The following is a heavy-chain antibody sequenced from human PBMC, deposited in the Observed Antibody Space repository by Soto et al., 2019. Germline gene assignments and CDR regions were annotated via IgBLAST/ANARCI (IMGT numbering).Heavy chain of an antibody. Sequence: QITLKESGPTLVKPTQTLTLTCTFSGFSFSTSSVGVGWIRQPPGKALAWLALIYWDDDKRYNPSLRNRLTITKDTSRNQVVVTITDTDPVDTGTYYCVKVYLVATGTRYYFDYWGQGTLVTVSS. CDR1: GFSFSTSSVG. CDR2: IYWDDDK. V-gene: IGHV2-5*04. D-gene: IGHD3-9*01. CDR3: VKVYLVATGTRYYFDY. J-gene: IGHJ4*02.